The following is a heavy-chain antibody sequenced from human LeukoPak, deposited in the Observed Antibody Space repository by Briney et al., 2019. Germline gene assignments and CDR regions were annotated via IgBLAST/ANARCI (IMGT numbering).Heavy chain of an antibody. CDR1: GFTFSSYW. V-gene: IGHV3-7*01. CDR2: IKQDGTEN. Sequence: GGSLRLSCAASGFTFSSYWMSWVRQAPGKGLEWVANIKQDGTENFSVDSVKGRFTISRDNAKNSLYMQMNSLRAEDTAVYYCARGVGADWGQGTLVTVSS. J-gene: IGHJ4*02. D-gene: IGHD3-16*01. CDR3: ARGVGAD.